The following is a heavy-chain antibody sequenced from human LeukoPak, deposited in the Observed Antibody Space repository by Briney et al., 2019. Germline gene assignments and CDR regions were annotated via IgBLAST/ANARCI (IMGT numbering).Heavy chain of an antibody. CDR2: IYYSGST. D-gene: IGHD5-24*01. Sequence: SETLSLTCTVSGGSISSYYWSWIRQPPGKGLEWIGYIYYSGSTNYNPSLKSRVTISVDTSKNQFSLKLSSVTAADTAVYYCARGGEMATTGNHYWGQGTLVTVSS. J-gene: IGHJ4*02. V-gene: IGHV4-59*01. CDR1: GGSISSYY. CDR3: ARGGEMATTGNHY.